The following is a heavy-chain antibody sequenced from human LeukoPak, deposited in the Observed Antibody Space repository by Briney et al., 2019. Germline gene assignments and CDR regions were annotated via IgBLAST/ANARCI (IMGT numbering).Heavy chain of an antibody. CDR3: ASGRQLGY. J-gene: IGHJ4*02. CDR1: GFTLSSYW. CDR2: IKQDGSEK. V-gene: IGHV3-7*01. Sequence: GGSLRLSCAASGFTLSSYWMSWVRQAPGKGLEWVANIKQDGSEKYYVDSVKGRFTISRDNAKNSLYLQMNSLRAEDTALYYCASGRQLGYWGQGTLVTVSS. D-gene: IGHD3-16*01.